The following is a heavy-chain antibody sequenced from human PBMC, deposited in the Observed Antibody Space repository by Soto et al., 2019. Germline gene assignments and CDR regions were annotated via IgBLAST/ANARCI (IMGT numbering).Heavy chain of an antibody. V-gene: IGHV1-18*01. Sequence: ASVKVSCKASGYTFSNYGMSWVRQAPGQGLEWMGWFSSYNGDARYAQNLQGRVTMATDTSTSTAYMELWSLRSDDTAVYYCAREDSVGVDYWGQGTLVTVSS. D-gene: IGHD2-15*01. CDR2: FSSYNGDA. CDR3: AREDSVGVDY. J-gene: IGHJ4*02. CDR1: GYTFSNYG.